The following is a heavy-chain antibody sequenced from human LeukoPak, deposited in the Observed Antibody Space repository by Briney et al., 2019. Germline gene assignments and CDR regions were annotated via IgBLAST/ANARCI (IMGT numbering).Heavy chain of an antibody. V-gene: IGHV1-18*01. J-gene: IGHJ4*02. Sequence: ASVKVSCKASGYTFTGYGISWVRQAPGQGLEWMGWISAYNGNTNYAEKLQRTVTMTPDTSTSTAYMELRSLRSDDTAVYYCARCRRDYDFWSGYLTFDYWGQGTLVTVSS. CDR1: GYTFTGYG. D-gene: IGHD3-3*01. CDR2: ISAYNGNT. CDR3: ARCRRDYDFWSGYLTFDY.